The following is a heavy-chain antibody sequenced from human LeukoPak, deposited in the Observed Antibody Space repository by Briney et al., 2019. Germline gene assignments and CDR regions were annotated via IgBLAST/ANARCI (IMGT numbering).Heavy chain of an antibody. CDR2: ISYDGGNR. J-gene: IGHJ4*02. CDR1: GFIFSNYA. D-gene: IGHD6-19*01. CDR3: ARVDSSGWYWYPFDD. Sequence: GGSLRLSCAASGFIFSNYAMHWVRQAPGKGLEWVAIISYDGGNRYYADSVKDRFTISRDNSKSTLYLQMNSLRAEDTAIYYCARVDSSGWYWYPFDDWGQGTLVTVSS. V-gene: IGHV3-30-3*01.